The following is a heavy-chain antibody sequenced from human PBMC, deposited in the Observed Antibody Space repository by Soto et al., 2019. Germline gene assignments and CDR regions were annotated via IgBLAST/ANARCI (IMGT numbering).Heavy chain of an antibody. CDR1: GDSISSSHW. V-gene: IGHV4-4*02. J-gene: IGHJ3*01. CDR3: ARVVLSITRGAFDA. Sequence: QVHLQESGPGLVKPSGTLSLACAVSGDSISSSHWWTWVRQSPGKGLEYIGEISHSGTANSNPSLKSRVTLSVDKSKNHFSLTLTSVTAADTADYYCARVVLSITRGAFDAWGQGTPVTVSP. CDR2: ISHSGTA. D-gene: IGHD1-20*01.